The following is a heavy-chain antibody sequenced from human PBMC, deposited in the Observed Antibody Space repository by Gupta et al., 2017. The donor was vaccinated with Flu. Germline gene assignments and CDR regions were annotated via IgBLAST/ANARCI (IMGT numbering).Heavy chain of an antibody. CDR2: ISDSGTDS. J-gene: IGHJ4*02. CDR1: GFTFSSYA. CDR3: ATEAGQWLITGNHFDY. V-gene: IGHV3-23*01. D-gene: IGHD6-19*01. Sequence: EVQLLESGGGLVQPGGSLRLSCAASGFTFSSYAMSWVRQAPGKGLEWVSAISDSGTDSYYADSVKGRFTISRDNSKSTLFLQMISLRAEDTAVYYCATEAGQWLITGNHFDYWGQGTLVTVSS.